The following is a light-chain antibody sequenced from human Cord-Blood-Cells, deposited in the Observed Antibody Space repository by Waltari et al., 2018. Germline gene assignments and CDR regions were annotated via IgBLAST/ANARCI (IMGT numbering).Light chain of an antibody. CDR1: SSDVGGYNL. Sequence: QSALTQPASVSGSPGQSITISCTGTSSDVGGYNLVSWYQQHPGKAPKLMIYDVSKRPSGVSNRYSGSKSGNTASLTISGLQAEDEADYYCSSYTSSSTLVFGGGTKLTVL. CDR3: SSYTSSSTLV. CDR2: DVS. V-gene: IGLV2-14*01. J-gene: IGLJ2*01.